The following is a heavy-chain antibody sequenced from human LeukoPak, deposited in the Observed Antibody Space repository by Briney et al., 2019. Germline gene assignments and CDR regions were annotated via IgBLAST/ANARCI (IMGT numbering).Heavy chain of an antibody. CDR3: ARLPGSGSYYGVVY. CDR2: IYYSGST. Sequence: SETLSLTGTVSGGSNSSSSYYWGWIRQPPGKGLEWIGSIYYSGSTYYNPSLQSRVTISVGTSKNQFSLKLSSVTAADTAAYYCARLPGSGSYYGVVYWGQGTLVTVSS. V-gene: IGHV4-39*01. J-gene: IGHJ4*02. CDR1: GGSNSSSSYY. D-gene: IGHD1-26*01.